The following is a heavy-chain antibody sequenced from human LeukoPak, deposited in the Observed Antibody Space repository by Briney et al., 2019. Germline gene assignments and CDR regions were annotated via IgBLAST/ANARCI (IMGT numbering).Heavy chain of an antibody. CDR1: GYAFTDYW. V-gene: IGHV5-51*01. CDR2: IYPGDSDT. J-gene: IGHJ6*03. Sequence: GESLKISCKGSGYAFTDYWIGWVRQMPGKGLECMGVIYPGDSDTKYSPSFQDQVTISADKSIRTAYLQLSSLKASDTAIYYCARHIEYWSGFPGFYMDVWGKGTPVTVS. CDR3: ARHIEYWSGFPGFYMDV. D-gene: IGHD3-3*01.